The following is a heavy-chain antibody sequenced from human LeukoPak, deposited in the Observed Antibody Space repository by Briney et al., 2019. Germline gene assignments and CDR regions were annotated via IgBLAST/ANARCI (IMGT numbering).Heavy chain of an antibody. CDR3: GGGLGYCSSTRCPPDS. Sequence: PSETLSLTCTVSGVSITGNDQFWSWIRQPPGKGLEWIGYIDYSGTTYYNPSLKDRVNMSRDTSKNQFSLNLNSVTAADTAFYYCGGGLGYCSSTRCPPDSWGQGTLVTVSS. V-gene: IGHV4-30-4*01. J-gene: IGHJ5*01. D-gene: IGHD2-2*01. CDR1: GVSITGNDQF. CDR2: IDYSGTT.